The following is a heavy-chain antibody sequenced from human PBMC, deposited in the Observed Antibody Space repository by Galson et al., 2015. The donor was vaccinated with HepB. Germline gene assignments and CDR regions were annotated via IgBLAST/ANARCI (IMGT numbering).Heavy chain of an antibody. Sequence: SLRLSCAASGFTFSGYDMSWVRQAPGKGLEWVSSISSSSVHIYYADSVKGRFTISRGNSKNSLFLQMNSLRVEDAAVYYCARGSYDYGAARSWFDSCGQTTLVTASS. CDR1: GFTFSGYD. CDR3: ARGSYDYGAARSWFDS. CDR2: ISSSSVHI. V-gene: IGHV3-21*01. D-gene: IGHD4-17*01. J-gene: IGHJ5*01.